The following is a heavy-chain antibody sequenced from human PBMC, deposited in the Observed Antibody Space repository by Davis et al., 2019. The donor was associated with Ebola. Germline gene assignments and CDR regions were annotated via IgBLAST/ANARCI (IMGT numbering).Heavy chain of an antibody. CDR3: ARSGGHYYDSSGYYINPNFDY. CDR2: IYYSGST. J-gene: IGHJ4*02. D-gene: IGHD3-22*01. V-gene: IGHV4-59*01. CDR1: GGSISSYY. Sequence: MPSETLSLTCTVSGGSISSYYWSWIRQPPGKGLEWIGYIYYSGSTNYNPSLKSRVTISVDTSKNQFSLKLSSVTAAEPAVYYCARSGGHYYDSSGYYINPNFDYWGQGTLVTVSS.